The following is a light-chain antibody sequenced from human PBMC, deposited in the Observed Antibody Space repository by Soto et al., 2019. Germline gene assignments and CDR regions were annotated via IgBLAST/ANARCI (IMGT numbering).Light chain of an antibody. V-gene: IGKV1-6*01. J-gene: IGKJ1*01. CDR2: AAS. Sequence: AIQMTQSQSSLSASVGDRVTITCRASQGIRNNLGWYQQKPGKAPKLLIYAASSLQSGVPSRFSGSVSGTDFTLTISSLQPEAFATYYCLQDYNYPWTFGQGTKVEIK. CDR3: LQDYNYPWT. CDR1: QGIRNN.